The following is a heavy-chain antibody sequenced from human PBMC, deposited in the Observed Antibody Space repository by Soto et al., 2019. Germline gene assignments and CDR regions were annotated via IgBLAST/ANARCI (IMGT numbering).Heavy chain of an antibody. J-gene: IGHJ4*02. CDR2: ISYDGSDI. CDR1: GFIFSNYG. Sequence: QVQLVESGGGVVQPGRSLRLSCVGSGFIFSNYGMHWVRQAPGKGLEWVAFISYDGSDILYADSVKGRFTISRDNSKRILFLHMNRPTAEETALYFGAIVRVADSARDHCGQGTLVTVSS. D-gene: IGHD6-6*01. CDR3: AIVRVADSARDH. V-gene: IGHV3-30*06.